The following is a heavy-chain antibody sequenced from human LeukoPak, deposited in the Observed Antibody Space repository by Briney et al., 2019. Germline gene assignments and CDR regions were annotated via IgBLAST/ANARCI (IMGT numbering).Heavy chain of an antibody. CDR3: ARVAKTPQLAAAPCYMDV. D-gene: IGHD2-15*01. J-gene: IGHJ6*03. V-gene: IGHV3-11*04. Sequence: GGSLRLSCAASGFTFSDYYMSWIRQAPGKGLEWVSYISSSGSTIYYADSVKGRFTISRDNAKNSLYLQMNSLRAEDTAVYYCARVAKTPQLAAAPCYMDVWGKGTTVTVSS. CDR1: GFTFSDYY. CDR2: ISSSGSTI.